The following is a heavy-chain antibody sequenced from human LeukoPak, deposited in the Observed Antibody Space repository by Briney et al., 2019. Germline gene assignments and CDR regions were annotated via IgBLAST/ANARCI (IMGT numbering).Heavy chain of an antibody. V-gene: IGHV3-48*02. Sequence: GGSLRLSCATSGFSFTDYPMNWVRQAPGKGLEWISNIRTAAEGAKYAYYADSVKGRVTISRDDGKNTLYLHMNSLRDDDTAVYYCATDQRYAFDYWGQGILVTVSS. CDR1: GFSFTDYP. CDR2: IRTAAEGAKYA. CDR3: ATDQRYAFDY. J-gene: IGHJ4*02. D-gene: IGHD3-9*01.